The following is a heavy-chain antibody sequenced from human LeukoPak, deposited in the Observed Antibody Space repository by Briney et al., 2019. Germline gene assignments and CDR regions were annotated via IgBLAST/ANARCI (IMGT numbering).Heavy chain of an antibody. V-gene: IGHV3-23*01. Sequence: GGSLRLSCAASGFTFSSYWMSWVRQAPGKGLEWVSAISGSGGSTYYADSVKGRFTISRDNSKNTLYLQMNSLRAEDTAVYYCAKDVLLWFGEFRFDAFDIWGQGTMVTVSS. CDR3: AKDVLLWFGEFRFDAFDI. CDR1: GFTFSSYW. J-gene: IGHJ3*02. D-gene: IGHD3-10*01. CDR2: ISGSGGST.